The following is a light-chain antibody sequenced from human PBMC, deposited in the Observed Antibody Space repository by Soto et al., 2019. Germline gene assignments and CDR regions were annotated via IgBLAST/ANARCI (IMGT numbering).Light chain of an antibody. CDR2: RNT. V-gene: IGLV1-44*01. CDR3: ASWDDSLDVVV. CDR1: TSNIGSDT. J-gene: IGLJ2*01. Sequence: QSVLTQPPSASGTPGQRVTISCSGSTSNIGSDTVNWYQQLPGTAPKLLIYRNTQRPSGVPDRFSGSQSGASASLAISGLQSEDEDDYYCASWDDSLDVVVFGGGTKLTVL.